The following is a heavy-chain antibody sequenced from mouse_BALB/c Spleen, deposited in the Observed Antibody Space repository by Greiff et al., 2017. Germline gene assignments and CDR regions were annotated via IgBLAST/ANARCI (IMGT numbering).Heavy chain of an antibody. CDR3: ARSNPYDYDEDYYAMDY. V-gene: IGHV1-26*01. CDR2: INPNNGDT. D-gene: IGHD2-4*01. CDR1: GYTFTDYY. Sequence: EVQLQQSGPELVKPGASVKMSCKASGYTFTDYYMKWVKQSHGKSLEWIGDINPNNGDTFYNQKFKGKATLTVDKSSSTAYMQLNSLTSEDSAVYYCARSNPYDYDEDYYAMDYWGQGTSVTVSS. J-gene: IGHJ4*01.